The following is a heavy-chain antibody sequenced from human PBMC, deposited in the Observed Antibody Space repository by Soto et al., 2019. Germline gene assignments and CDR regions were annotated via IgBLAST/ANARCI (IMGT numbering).Heavy chain of an antibody. J-gene: IGHJ5*02. CDR3: ARNPYDFWNSGKGAFDP. V-gene: IGHV3-7*05. Sequence: GGSLRLSCAASGFTFSSYWMSWVRQAPGKGLEWVANIKQDGSEKYYVDSVKGRFTISRDNAKNSLYLQMNSLRAEDTAVYYCARNPYDFWNSGKGAFDPWGQGTLVTVSS. CDR2: IKQDGSEK. CDR1: GFTFSSYW. D-gene: IGHD3-3*01.